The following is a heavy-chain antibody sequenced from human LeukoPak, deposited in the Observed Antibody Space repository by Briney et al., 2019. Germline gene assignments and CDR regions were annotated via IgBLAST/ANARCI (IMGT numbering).Heavy chain of an antibody. J-gene: IGHJ4*02. Sequence: ASVKVSCKASGYTFTGYYMHWVRQAPGQGLEWMGRINPNSGGTNYAQKFQGRVTMTRDTSISTAYMELSRLRSDDTAVYYCARGYGYGYGADYWGQGTLVTVSS. D-gene: IGHD5-18*01. V-gene: IGHV1-2*06. CDR1: GYTFTGYY. CDR2: INPNSGGT. CDR3: ARGYGYGYGADY.